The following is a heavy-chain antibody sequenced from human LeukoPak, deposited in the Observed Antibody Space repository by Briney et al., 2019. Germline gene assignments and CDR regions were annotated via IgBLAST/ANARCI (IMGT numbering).Heavy chain of an antibody. CDR3: AKDLPVMVRGTILYFDY. V-gene: IGHV3-23*01. CDR1: GFTFRSYV. CDR2: ITRGGGTT. Sequence: GGSVRLFCAASGFTFRSYVMGGVRQAPGKGLEWVSAITRGGGTTFYADSVKGRFSISRDNTKNTLYLKMNSLRVENTAVYYCAKDLPVMVRGTILYFDYWGQGTLVTVSS. J-gene: IGHJ4*02. D-gene: IGHD3-10*01.